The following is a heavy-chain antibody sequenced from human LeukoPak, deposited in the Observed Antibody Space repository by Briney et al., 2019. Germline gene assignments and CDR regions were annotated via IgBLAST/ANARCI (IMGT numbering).Heavy chain of an antibody. V-gene: IGHV3-11*04. CDR3: ARHVPGAPRVYDFRVVRAFDI. J-gene: IGHJ3*02. D-gene: IGHD3-3*01. CDR1: GFTFSDYY. Sequence: PGGSLRLSCAASGFTFSDYYMSWIRQAPGKGLEWVSYISSSGSTIYYADSVRGRFTISRDNAKNSLYLQMNSLRAEDTAVYYCARHVPGAPRVYDFRVVRAFDIWGQGTMVTVSS. CDR2: ISSSGSTI.